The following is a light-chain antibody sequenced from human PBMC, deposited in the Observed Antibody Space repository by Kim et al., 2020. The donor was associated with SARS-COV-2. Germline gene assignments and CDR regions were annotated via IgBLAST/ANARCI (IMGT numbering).Light chain of an antibody. J-gene: IGLJ3*02. V-gene: IGLV3-21*04. CDR1: NIGSKS. CDR2: YDS. CDR3: QVWDSSSDHRV. Sequence: APGKTARITCGGNNIGSKSVHWYQQETGQAPVLVIYYDSDRPSGIPERFSGSNSGNTATLTISRVEAGDEADYYCQVWDSSSDHRVFGGGTKLTVL.